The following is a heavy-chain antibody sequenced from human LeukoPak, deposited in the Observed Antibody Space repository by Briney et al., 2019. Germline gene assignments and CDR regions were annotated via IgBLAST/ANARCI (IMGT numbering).Heavy chain of an antibody. CDR2: IYYSGST. J-gene: IGHJ4*02. CDR3: ARVVWSSYGEGDFDS. Sequence: SETLSLTCTVSGGSISRGGYYWSWIRQHPGKCLEWIGYIYYSGSTYYNPSLKSRVTMSVDTSKNQFSLKLSSVTAADTAVYYCARVVWSSYGEGDFDSWGQGTLVTVSS. D-gene: IGHD5-18*01. CDR1: GGSISRGGYY. V-gene: IGHV4-31*03.